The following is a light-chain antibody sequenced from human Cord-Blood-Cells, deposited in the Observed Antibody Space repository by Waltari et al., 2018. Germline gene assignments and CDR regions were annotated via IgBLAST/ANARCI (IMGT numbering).Light chain of an antibody. CDR1: QSISSY. Sequence: EIQMTQSPSSLSASVGDRVTITCRASQSISSYLNWYQQKQGKAPKLLIYAASSLQSGVPSRFSGSGSGTDFTLTISSLQPEDFATYYCQQSYSTPYSFGQGTKLEIK. J-gene: IGKJ2*03. CDR3: QQSYSTPYS. CDR2: AAS. V-gene: IGKV1-39*01.